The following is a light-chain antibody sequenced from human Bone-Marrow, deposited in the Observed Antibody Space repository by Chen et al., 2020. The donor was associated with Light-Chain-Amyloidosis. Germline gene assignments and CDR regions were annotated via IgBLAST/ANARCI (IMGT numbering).Light chain of an antibody. CDR1: RGSIPSNY. CDR3: QSYDSSNLV. V-gene: IGLV6-57*02. J-gene: IGLJ3*02. CDR2: EDN. Sequence: NFMLTQPHSVSESPGKTVTISCTGSRGSIPSNYVQWYQQRPGSGPTSVIFEDNQRPSGVPDRFSGSIGSSSNSSSLTISGLKSEDEADYYCQSYDSSNLVFGGWTKLTGL.